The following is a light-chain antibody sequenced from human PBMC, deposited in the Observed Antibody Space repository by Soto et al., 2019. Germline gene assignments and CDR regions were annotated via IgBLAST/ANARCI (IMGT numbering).Light chain of an antibody. CDR3: CSYAGSYTLV. CDR1: SSDVGGYHY. J-gene: IGLJ2*01. CDR2: DVN. Sequence: QSALTQPRSVSGSPGQSVTLSCTGTSSDVGGYHYVSWYQHHPGKAPKIIIYDVNKRPSGVPDRLSGSKSGNTASLTISGLQTEDEADYYCCSYAGSYTLVFGGGTKLTVL. V-gene: IGLV2-11*01.